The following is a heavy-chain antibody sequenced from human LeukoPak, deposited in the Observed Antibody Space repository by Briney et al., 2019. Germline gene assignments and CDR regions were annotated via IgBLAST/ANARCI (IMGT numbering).Heavy chain of an antibody. V-gene: IGHV3-21*01. CDR3: ARVSGGRMTIFDF. CDR1: GFTFSGYS. D-gene: IGHD3-3*01. CDR2: ISSSSSYI. Sequence: GGSLRLSCAASGFTFSGYSMNWVRQAPGKGLEWVSSISSSSSYIYYADSVKGRFTISRDNAKNSLYLQMNSLRAEDTAVYYCARVSGGRMTIFDFWGQGTLVTVSS. J-gene: IGHJ4*02.